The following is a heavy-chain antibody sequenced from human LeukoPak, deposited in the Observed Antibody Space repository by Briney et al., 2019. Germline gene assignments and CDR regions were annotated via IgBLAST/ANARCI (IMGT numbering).Heavy chain of an antibody. CDR2: IYYSGST. V-gene: IGHV4-31*03. CDR1: GGSLSSGGYY. D-gene: IGHD3-22*01. CDR3: ARFLGGYYYDSSGYYRSYGMDV. J-gene: IGHJ6*02. Sequence: SQTLSLTCTVSGGSLSSGGYYWSWVRQHPGRGLEWLGYIYYSGSTYYNPSLKSRVTISVDTSKNQFSLKLSSVTAADTAVYYCARFLGGYYYDSSGYYRSYGMDVWGQGTTVTVSS.